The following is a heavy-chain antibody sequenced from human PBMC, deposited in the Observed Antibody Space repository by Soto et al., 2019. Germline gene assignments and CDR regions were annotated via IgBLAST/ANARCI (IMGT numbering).Heavy chain of an antibody. V-gene: IGHV4-59*01. D-gene: IGHD3-22*01. Sequence: PSERIYIRRRVCRGTIKSFSWSWILQKQGRGLEWIGYIYNSGSTNYNPSLKSRVTISLDTSKNQLSVKLSSVTAADTAVYYCARSGYYYDSSQGSNWFDPWGQGTLVTVSS. J-gene: IGHJ5*02. CDR3: ARSGYYYDSSQGSNWFDP. CDR2: IYNSGST. CDR1: RGTIKSFS.